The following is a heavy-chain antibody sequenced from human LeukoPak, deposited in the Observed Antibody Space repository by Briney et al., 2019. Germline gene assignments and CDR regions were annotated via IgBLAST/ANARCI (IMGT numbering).Heavy chain of an antibody. CDR2: INPGDSYI. Sequence: GESLKISCRGSGYSFTTYWIGWVRQMPGKGLEWMGIINPGDSYIRYGPSFQGQITISVDKSIKTAYLQWGSLKASDTAMYYCARHSSYCSATSCFPKEWGQGTLVTVSS. D-gene: IGHD2-15*01. CDR1: GYSFTTYW. CDR3: ARHSSYCSATSCFPKE. V-gene: IGHV5-51*01. J-gene: IGHJ4*02.